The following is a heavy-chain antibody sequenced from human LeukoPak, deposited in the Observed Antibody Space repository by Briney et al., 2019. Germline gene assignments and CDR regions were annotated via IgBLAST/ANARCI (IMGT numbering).Heavy chain of an antibody. J-gene: IGHJ4*02. CDR2: ISYDGSNK. CDR3: ARDNRRYCSSTSCYRALDY. D-gene: IGHD2-2*02. CDR1: GFTFSSYA. Sequence: GGSLRLSCAASGFTFSSYAMHWVRQAPGKGLEWVAVISYDGSNKYYADSVKGRFTISRDNSKNTLYLQMNGLRAEDTAVYYCARDNRRYCSSTSCYRALDYWGQGTLVTVSS. V-gene: IGHV3-30-3*01.